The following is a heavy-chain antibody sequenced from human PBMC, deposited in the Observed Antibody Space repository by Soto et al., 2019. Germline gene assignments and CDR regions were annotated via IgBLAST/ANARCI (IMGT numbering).Heavy chain of an antibody. CDR3: ARDMGYSSGHGFDY. CDR1: GFTFSSYG. Sequence: ESGGGVVQPGRSLRLSCAASGFTFSSYGMQWVRQAPGKGLDWVALIWYDGSNKYYADSVKGRFTVSRDNSKNTLYLQMDGLRAEDTAVYYCARDMGYSSGHGFDYWGQGTLVTVSS. V-gene: IGHV3-33*01. J-gene: IGHJ4*02. D-gene: IGHD6-19*01. CDR2: IWYDGSNK.